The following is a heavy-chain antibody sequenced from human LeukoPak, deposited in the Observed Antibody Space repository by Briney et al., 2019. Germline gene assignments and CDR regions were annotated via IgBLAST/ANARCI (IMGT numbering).Heavy chain of an antibody. CDR2: IRSKAYGGTT. D-gene: IGHD3-9*01. Sequence: GGSLRLSCTASGFPFCDYAMSWVRPAPGKGLGWGGFIRSKAYGGTTEYAASVKGRFTISRDDSKSIAYLQMNSLKTEDTAVYYCTRESYDILTGYYLQNDYWGQGTLVTVSS. CDR1: GFPFCDYA. CDR3: TRESYDILTGYYLQNDY. V-gene: IGHV3-49*04. J-gene: IGHJ4*02.